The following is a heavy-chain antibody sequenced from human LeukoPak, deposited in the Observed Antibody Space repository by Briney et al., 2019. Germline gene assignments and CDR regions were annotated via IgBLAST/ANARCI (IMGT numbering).Heavy chain of an antibody. CDR1: GFSFSSYR. J-gene: IGHJ5*02. V-gene: IGHV3-74*01. CDR3: VISYSETTNCYGWFYP. CDR2: ISGDGRST. Sequence: GGSLRLSCAASGFSFSSYRMHWVRQAPGKGLLWVSRISGDGRSTSYADSVKGRFTITRDNAKNTLHMQVNSLRVDDTAVYYFVISYSETTNCYGWFYPWVQGTLVTVSS. D-gene: IGHD2-2*01.